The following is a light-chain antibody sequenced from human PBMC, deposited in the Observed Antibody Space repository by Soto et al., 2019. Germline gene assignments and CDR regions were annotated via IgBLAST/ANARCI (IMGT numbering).Light chain of an antibody. CDR1: QSLATN. CDR2: GIS. Sequence: EIVMTQSPVTLSVSPGERVTLSCRASQSLATNLAWYQQKPGQTPRLVIYGISARASGIPARFSGSGFGTDFTLPISSLQPEDSAVYSCQQYLDWPLTFGGGTKVEI. J-gene: IGKJ4*01. V-gene: IGKV3-15*01. CDR3: QQYLDWPLT.